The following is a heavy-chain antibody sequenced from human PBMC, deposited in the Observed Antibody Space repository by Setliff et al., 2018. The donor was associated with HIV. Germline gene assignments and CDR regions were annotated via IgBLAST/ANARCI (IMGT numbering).Heavy chain of an antibody. J-gene: IGHJ5*02. V-gene: IGHV3-48*01. CDR2: ISGSGSRV. CDR3: ARSSSWYVEWFDP. D-gene: IGHD6-13*01. CDR1: GFTFSSYW. Sequence: GGSLRLSCAASGFTFSSYWMSWVRQSPGKGLEWVSYISGSGSRVDYADSVKGRFTISRDNSKNTLYLEMNSLRVEDTAVYHCARSSSWYVEWFDPWGQGTLVTAPQ.